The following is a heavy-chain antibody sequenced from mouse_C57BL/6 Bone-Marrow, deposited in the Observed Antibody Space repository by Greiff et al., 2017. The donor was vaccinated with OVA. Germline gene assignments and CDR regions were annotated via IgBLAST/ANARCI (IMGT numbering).Heavy chain of an antibody. CDR2: IDPSDSYT. CDR3: ARGGYYGSFMRGFDY. V-gene: IGHV1-50*01. CDR1: GYTFTSYW. Sequence: QVQLKEPGAELVKPGASVKLSCKASGYTFTSYWMQWVKQRPGQGLEWIGEIDPSDSYTNYNQKFKGKATLTVDKSSSTAYMQLSSLTPEDSAVYYCARGGYYGSFMRGFDYWGQGTTLTVSS. J-gene: IGHJ2*01. D-gene: IGHD1-1*01.